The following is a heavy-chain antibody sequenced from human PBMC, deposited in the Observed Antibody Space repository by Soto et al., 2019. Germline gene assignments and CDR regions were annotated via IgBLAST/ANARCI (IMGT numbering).Heavy chain of an antibody. CDR1: GGSISSSSYY. V-gene: IGHV4-39*01. CDR3: ARLYYDILTGYPNWFDP. J-gene: IGHJ5*02. CDR2: IYYSGST. D-gene: IGHD3-9*01. Sequence: SETLSLTCTVSGGSISSSSYYWGWIRQPPGKGLEWIGSIYYSGSTYYNPSLKSRVTISVDTSKNQFSLKLSSVTAADTAVYYCARLYYDILTGYPNWFDPWGQGTLVTGSS.